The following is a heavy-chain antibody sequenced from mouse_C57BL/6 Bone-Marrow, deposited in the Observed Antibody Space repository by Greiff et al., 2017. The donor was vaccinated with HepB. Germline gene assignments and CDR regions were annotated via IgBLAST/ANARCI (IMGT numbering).Heavy chain of an antibody. CDR3: ARGWLRRRTWFAY. CDR1: GYTFTSYW. CDR2: IYPGSGST. J-gene: IGHJ3*01. Sequence: QVQLQQPGAELVKPGASVKMSCKASGYTFTSYWITWVKQRPGQGLEWIGDIYPGSGSTYYNEKFKSKATLTVDTSSSTAYMQLSSLTSEDSAVYYCARGWLRRRTWFAYWGQGTLVTVSA. V-gene: IGHV1-55*01. D-gene: IGHD2-2*01.